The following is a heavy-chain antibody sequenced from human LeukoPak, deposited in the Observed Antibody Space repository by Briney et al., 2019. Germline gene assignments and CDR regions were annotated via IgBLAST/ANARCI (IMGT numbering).Heavy chain of an antibody. V-gene: IGHV3-23*01. CDR3: ARETDYFDY. CDR1: GFTFSSYA. Sequence: GGSLRLSCAASGFTFSSYAMSWVRQAPGKGLEWVSSIGGLGGSTFYADSVRGRFTISRDNSKNTLYLQMNSLRAEDTAVYYCARETDYFDYWGQGTLVTVSS. CDR2: IGGLGGST. J-gene: IGHJ4*02.